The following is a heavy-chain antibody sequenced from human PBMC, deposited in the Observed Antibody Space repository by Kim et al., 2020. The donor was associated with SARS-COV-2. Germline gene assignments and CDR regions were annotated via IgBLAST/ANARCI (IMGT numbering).Heavy chain of an antibody. CDR2: IYYSGST. D-gene: IGHD2-2*01. Sequence: SETLSLTCTVSGGSISSSSYYWGWIRQPPGKGLEWIGSIYYSGSTYYNPSLKSRVTISVDTSKNQFSLKLSSVTAADTAVYYCARHRLRCSSTSCYANWFDPWGQGTLVTVSS. V-gene: IGHV4-39*01. CDR3: ARHRLRCSSTSCYANWFDP. J-gene: IGHJ5*02. CDR1: GGSISSSSYY.